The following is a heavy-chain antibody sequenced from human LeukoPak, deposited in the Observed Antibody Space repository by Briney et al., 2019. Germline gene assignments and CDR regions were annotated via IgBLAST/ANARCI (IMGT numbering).Heavy chain of an antibody. D-gene: IGHD2/OR15-2a*01. CDR3: ARGRAGAARSTNFDY. CDR1: GFTFSSYG. Sequence: GGSLRLSCAASGFTFSSYGMHWVRQASGKGLEWVAVIWYDGSNKYYADSVKGRFTISRDNSKNTLYLQMNSLRAEDTAVYYCARGRAGAARSTNFDYWGQGTLVTVSS. J-gene: IGHJ4*02. V-gene: IGHV3-33*01. CDR2: IWYDGSNK.